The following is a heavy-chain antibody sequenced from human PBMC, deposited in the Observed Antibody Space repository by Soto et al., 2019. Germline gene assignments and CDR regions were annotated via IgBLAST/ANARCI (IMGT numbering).Heavy chain of an antibody. CDR1: GGSISIYY. Sequence: PSETLSLTCTVSGGSISIYYWSWIRHPPGKGLEWIGYIYYSGSTNYNPSLKSRVTISVDTSKNQFSLKLSSVTAADTAVYYCARDSHGDYSYYYYYGMDVWGQGTTVTVSS. CDR3: ARDSHGDYSYYYYYGMDV. CDR2: IYYSGST. J-gene: IGHJ6*02. V-gene: IGHV4-59*01. D-gene: IGHD4-17*01.